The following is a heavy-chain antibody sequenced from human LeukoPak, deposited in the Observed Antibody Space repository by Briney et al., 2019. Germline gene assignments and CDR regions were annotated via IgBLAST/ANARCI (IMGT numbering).Heavy chain of an antibody. CDR1: AFTFSSYE. Sequence: GGSLRLSCAASAFTFSSYELNWVRQAPGKGLEWISYISSSGSIINYADSVKGRFTISRDNAKNSLYLQMNSLRAEDTAVYYCAGGATRRSSGAFDIWGQGTMVTVSS. J-gene: IGHJ3*02. CDR2: ISSSGSII. CDR3: AGGATRRSSGAFDI. D-gene: IGHD6-6*01. V-gene: IGHV3-48*03.